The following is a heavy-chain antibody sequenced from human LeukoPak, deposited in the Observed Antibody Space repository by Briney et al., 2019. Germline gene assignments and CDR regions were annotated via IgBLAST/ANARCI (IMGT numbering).Heavy chain of an antibody. CDR2: IIPIFGTA. D-gene: IGHD6-6*01. Sequence: GASVKVSCKASGGTFSSYAISWVRQAPGQGLEWMGGIIPIFGTANYAQKFQGRVTITADESTSTAYMELSSLRSEDTAVYYCARSRSSIAARRFVDAFDIWGQGTMVTVSS. J-gene: IGHJ3*02. CDR1: GGTFSSYA. CDR3: ARSRSSIAARRFVDAFDI. V-gene: IGHV1-69*13.